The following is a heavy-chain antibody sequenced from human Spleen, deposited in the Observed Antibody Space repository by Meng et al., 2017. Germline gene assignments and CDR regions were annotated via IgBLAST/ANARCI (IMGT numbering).Heavy chain of an antibody. Sequence: GGSLRLSCAASGFTFSSYAMHWVRQDPGKGLVWVSRIDTDGSTTNYADSVKGRFTISRDNAKNTLYLQMNSLRAEDTAVYYCARDLGGIFAYWGQGALVTVSS. CDR1: GFTFSSYA. CDR2: IDTDGSTT. J-gene: IGHJ4*02. CDR3: ARDLGGIFAY. D-gene: IGHD6-13*01. V-gene: IGHV3-74*01.